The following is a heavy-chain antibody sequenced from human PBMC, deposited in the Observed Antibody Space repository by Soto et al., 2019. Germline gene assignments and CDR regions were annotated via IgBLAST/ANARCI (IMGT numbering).Heavy chain of an antibody. D-gene: IGHD5-18*01. CDR2: INPNGGNT. CDR3: ARVRGYSYGYVDY. Sequence: GASVEVSCKASGYTFASYDSSWVRQAPGQGLEWMGIINPNGGNTGYAQKFQGRVTMTRDTSTSTVYMELSSLRSEDTAVYYCARVRGYSYGYVDYWGLGTLVTVSS. J-gene: IGHJ4*02. CDR1: GYTFASYD. V-gene: IGHV1-46*01.